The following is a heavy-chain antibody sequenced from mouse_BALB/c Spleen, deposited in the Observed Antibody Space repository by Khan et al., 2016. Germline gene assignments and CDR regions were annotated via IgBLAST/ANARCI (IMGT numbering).Heavy chain of an antibody. D-gene: IGHD2-3*01. Sequence: QLVESGPGLVKPSQSLSLTCTVTGYSITSDYAWNWIRQFPGNKLEWMGYISYSGITSYNPSLKSRISITRDTSKNQFFLQLISVTTEDTATYYCAYDGYYAWFPYWGQGTLVTVSA. CDR1: GYSITSDYA. CDR3: AYDGYYAWFPY. J-gene: IGHJ3*01. CDR2: ISYSGIT. V-gene: IGHV3-2*02.